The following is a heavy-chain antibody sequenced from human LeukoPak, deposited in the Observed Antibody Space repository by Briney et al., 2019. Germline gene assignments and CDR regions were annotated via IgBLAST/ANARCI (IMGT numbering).Heavy chain of an antibody. D-gene: IGHD1-26*01. CDR2: ISSSSSYI. Sequence: GGSLRLSCAASGFTFSSYSMNWFRQAPEKGLEWVSSISSSSSYIYYADSVKGRFTISRDNAKNSLYLQMNSLRAEDTAVYYCARDSGSYETDYWGQGTLVTVSS. CDR1: GFTFSSYS. CDR3: ARDSGSYETDY. V-gene: IGHV3-21*01. J-gene: IGHJ4*02.